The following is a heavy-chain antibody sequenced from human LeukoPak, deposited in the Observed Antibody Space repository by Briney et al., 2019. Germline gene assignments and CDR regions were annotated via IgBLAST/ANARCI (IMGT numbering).Heavy chain of an antibody. D-gene: IGHD1-26*01. J-gene: IGHJ6*03. V-gene: IGHV4-34*01. CDR1: GGSFSGYY. Sequence: PSETLSLTCAVYGGSFSGYYWSWIRQPPGKGLEWIGEINHSGSTNYNPSLKSRVTISVDTSKNQFSLKLSSVTAADTAVYYCARGTSWAYYYMDVWDKGTTVTVSS. CDR2: INHSGST. CDR3: ARGTSWAYYYMDV.